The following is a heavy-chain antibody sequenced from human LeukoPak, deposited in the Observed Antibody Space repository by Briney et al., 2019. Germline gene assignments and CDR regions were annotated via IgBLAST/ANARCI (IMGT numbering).Heavy chain of an antibody. D-gene: IGHD3-3*01. Sequence: SETLSLTCTVSGGSISSYYWSWIRQPPGKGLEWIGYIYYSGSTNYNPSLKSRVTISVDTSKNQFSLKLSSVTAADTAVYYCARGPPGYDFWSGFNQPTFDPWGQGTLVTVSS. CDR3: ARGPPGYDFWSGFNQPTFDP. CDR1: GGSISSYY. J-gene: IGHJ5*02. CDR2: IYYSGST. V-gene: IGHV4-59*12.